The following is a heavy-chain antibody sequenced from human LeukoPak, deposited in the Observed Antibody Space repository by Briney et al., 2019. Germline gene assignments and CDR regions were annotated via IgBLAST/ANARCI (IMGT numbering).Heavy chain of an antibody. CDR1: GFTFSNYV. V-gene: IGHV3-33*06. CDR3: AKDHLNRGWSFFDS. J-gene: IGHJ4*02. Sequence: PGVSLRLSCAASGFTFSNYVMHWVRQAPAKGREWVAIISSDGSPKSYADSVKGRYTISRDNSKNTVYLQMNSLRAEDTAVYYCAKDHLNRGWSFFDSWGQGTLVTVSS. D-gene: IGHD6-19*01. CDR2: ISSDGSPK.